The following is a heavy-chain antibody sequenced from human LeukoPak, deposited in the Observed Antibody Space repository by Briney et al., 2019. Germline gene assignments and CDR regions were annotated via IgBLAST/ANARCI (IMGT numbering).Heavy chain of an antibody. CDR2: IKQDGSEK. V-gene: IGHV3-7*05. J-gene: IGHJ4*02. D-gene: IGHD6-19*01. CDR3: ARIAVKTLPIDY. Sequence: PGGSLRLSCAVSGFTLSNYWMTWVRQAPGKGLEWVANIKQDGSEKYYVDSVKGRFTISRDNAKNALFLQMNSLRAEDTAVYYCARIAVKTLPIDYWGQGTLVTVSS. CDR1: GFTLSNYW.